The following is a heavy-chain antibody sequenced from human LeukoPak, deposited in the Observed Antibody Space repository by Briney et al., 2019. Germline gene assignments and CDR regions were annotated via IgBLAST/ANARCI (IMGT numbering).Heavy chain of an antibody. V-gene: IGHV1-18*01. J-gene: IGHJ4*02. D-gene: IGHD3-22*01. CDR1: GYTFTKYG. CDR2: ITAYNGDT. Sequence: GASVKVSCKASGYTFTKYGITWVRQAPGQGLEWMGWITAYNGDTKYAQKLQGRVTMTTDTSTSTAYMELRSLRSDDTAVYYCARAGTCYDTQGDFDFWGQGTLVTVSS. CDR3: ARAGTCYDTQGDFDF.